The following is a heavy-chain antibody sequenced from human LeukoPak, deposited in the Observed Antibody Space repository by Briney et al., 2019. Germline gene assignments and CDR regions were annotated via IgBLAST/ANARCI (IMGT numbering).Heavy chain of an antibody. V-gene: IGHV4-39*07. D-gene: IGHD6-13*01. J-gene: IGHJ4*02. Sequence: SETLSLTCTVSGDSISSSNYYWGWIRQPPGKGLEWIGSIYYSGSTYYNPSLKSRVTISTDTSKNQFSLKLSSVTAADTAVYYCARGDRPGIAAAGLDYWGQGTLVTVSS. CDR1: GDSISSSNYY. CDR2: IYYSGST. CDR3: ARGDRPGIAAAGLDY.